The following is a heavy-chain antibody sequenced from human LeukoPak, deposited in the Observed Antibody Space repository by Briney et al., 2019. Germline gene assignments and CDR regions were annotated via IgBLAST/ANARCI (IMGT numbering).Heavy chain of an antibody. Sequence: GGSLRLSCAASGFTFSGSAIHWVRQASGKGLEWIGRIRTKTNNYATTSVVSVRGRFTIFRDDSKNTAYLKMNSLKTEDTAVYYCTRLGYCSDSNCHAFDIWGQGTMVTVSS. CDR2: IRTKTNNYAT. V-gene: IGHV3-73*01. CDR1: GFTFSGSA. CDR3: TRLGYCSDSNCHAFDI. D-gene: IGHD2-15*01. J-gene: IGHJ3*02.